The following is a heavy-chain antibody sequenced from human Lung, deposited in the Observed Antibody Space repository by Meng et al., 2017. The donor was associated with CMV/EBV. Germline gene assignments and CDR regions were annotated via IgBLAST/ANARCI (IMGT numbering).Heavy chain of an antibody. D-gene: IGHD2-2*01. V-gene: IGHV1-18*01. CDR3: ARDLRLVPSAAQEF. CDR2: ISPYTGNT. Sequence: SVXVSXXTSGYTLNSFGISWVRQARGQGLEWLGWISPYTGNTFYAQNLQGRVTLTTDRSTSTAYMELRSLTSDDTAVYYCARDLRLVPSAAQEFWGQGTXVTVSS. CDR1: GYTLNSFG. J-gene: IGHJ4*02.